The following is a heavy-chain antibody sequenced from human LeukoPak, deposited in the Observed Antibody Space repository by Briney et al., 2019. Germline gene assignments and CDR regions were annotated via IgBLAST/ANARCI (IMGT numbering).Heavy chain of an antibody. V-gene: IGHV3-33*01. D-gene: IGHD6-19*01. CDR2: IWYDGSNK. CDR3: ARADSSGWYSYFDY. CDR1: GFTFSSYG. Sequence: GGSLRLSCAASGFTFSSYGMHWVRQAPGKGLEWVAVIWYDGSNKYYADSVKGRFTISRDNSKNTLCLQMNSLRAEDTAVYYCARADSSGWYSYFDYWGQGTLVTVSS. J-gene: IGHJ4*02.